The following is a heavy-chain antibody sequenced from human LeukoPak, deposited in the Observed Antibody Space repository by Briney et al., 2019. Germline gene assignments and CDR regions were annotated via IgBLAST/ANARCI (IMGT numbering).Heavy chain of an antibody. V-gene: IGHV1-18*01. Sequence: ASVKVSCKASGYTFTSYGISWVRQAPGQGLEWMGWISAYNGNTNYAQKLQGRVTMTTDTSTSTAYMELRSLRSDDTAVYYFARGDFGGYVNYYYYYMDVWGKGTTVTVSS. D-gene: IGHD3-16*01. J-gene: IGHJ6*03. CDR3: ARGDFGGYVNYYYYYMDV. CDR2: ISAYNGNT. CDR1: GYTFTSYG.